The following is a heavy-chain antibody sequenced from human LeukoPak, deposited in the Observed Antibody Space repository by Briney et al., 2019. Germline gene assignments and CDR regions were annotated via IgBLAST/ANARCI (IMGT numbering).Heavy chain of an antibody. Sequence: ASVKVSCKASGYTFTGYYMHWVRQTPGQGLEWMGWINPNSGGTNYAQKFQGRVTMTRDTSISTAYMELSRLRSDDTAVYYCARNFYFDSSGYYHYWGQGTLVTVSS. CDR3: ARNFYFDSSGYYHY. CDR2: INPNSGGT. J-gene: IGHJ4*02. D-gene: IGHD3-22*01. CDR1: GYTFTGYY. V-gene: IGHV1-2*02.